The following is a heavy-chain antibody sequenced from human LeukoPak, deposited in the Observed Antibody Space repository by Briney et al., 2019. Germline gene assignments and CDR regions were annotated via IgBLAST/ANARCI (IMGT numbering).Heavy chain of an antibody. CDR3: ARGYKPGYSSGWSIFDY. D-gene: IGHD6-19*01. CDR1: GYTFISYD. CDR2: MNPNSGNT. V-gene: IGHV1-8*01. Sequence: ASVKVSCKASGYTFISYDINWVRQATGQGLEWMGWMNPNSGNTGYAQKFQSRVTMTRNTSINTAYMELSSLRSEDTAVYYCARGYKPGYSSGWSIFDYWGQGALVTVSS. J-gene: IGHJ4*02.